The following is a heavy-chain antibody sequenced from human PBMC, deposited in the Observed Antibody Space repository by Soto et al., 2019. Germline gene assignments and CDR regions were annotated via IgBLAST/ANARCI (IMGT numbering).Heavy chain of an antibody. CDR3: ARDMRGWTGTWWFDP. Sequence: EVQLVESGGGLVQPGGSLRLSCAASGYNFTGYGMNWVRQAPGKGLEWISYISGAGHTIYYADSVKGRFTVSRDSATNSVYLQVSSLRDDDTALYYCARDMRGWTGTWWFDPWGQGTLVTVPS. CDR2: ISGAGHTI. CDR1: GYNFTGYG. J-gene: IGHJ5*02. D-gene: IGHD1-1*01. V-gene: IGHV3-48*02.